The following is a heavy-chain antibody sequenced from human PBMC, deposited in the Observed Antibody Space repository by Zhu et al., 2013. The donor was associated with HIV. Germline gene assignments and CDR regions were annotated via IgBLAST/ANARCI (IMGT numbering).Heavy chain of an antibody. Sequence: QVQLVQSGAEVKKPGSSVKVSCKASGGSFSSYAINWVRQAPGQGLEWMGGIVPIFRTPKYAQRFQGRVTITADESTSTAYMELSSLRSEDTAVYYCGRGRNIIVVPAEDYYYYGMDVWGRGPRSPSP. CDR2: IVPIFRTP. D-gene: IGHD2-2*01. CDR3: GRGRNIIVVPAEDYYYYGMDV. J-gene: IGHJ6*02. CDR1: GGSFSSYA. V-gene: IGHV1-69*01.